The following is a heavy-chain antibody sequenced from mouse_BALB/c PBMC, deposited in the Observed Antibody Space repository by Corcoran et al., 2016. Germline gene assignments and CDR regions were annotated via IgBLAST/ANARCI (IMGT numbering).Heavy chain of an antibody. CDR2: INTYTGEP. CDR1: GYTFTNYG. V-gene: IGHV9-1*02. CDR3: ARGDSSNFDY. D-gene: IGHD3-3*01. J-gene: IGHJ2*01. Sequence: QIQLVQSGPELKKPGETVKISCKASGYTFTNYGMNWVKQAPGKGLKWMGWINTYTGEPTYADDFKGRFAFSLETSASTAYLQINNLKNEDMATYFCARGDSSNFDYWGQGTTLIVSS.